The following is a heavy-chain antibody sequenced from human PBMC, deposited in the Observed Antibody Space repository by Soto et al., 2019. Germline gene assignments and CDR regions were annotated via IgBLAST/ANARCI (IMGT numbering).Heavy chain of an antibody. J-gene: IGHJ6*02. Sequence: QVQLVESGGGVVQPGGSLRLSCAASGFTFSTYDMHWVRQAPGKGLEWVAVTSYDGSNEYYADSVKGRFTISRENSKNTLCLQMSSLRAEDTAVYYCAKDDYGMDAWGQGTTVTVSS. CDR1: GFTFSTYD. CDR2: TSYDGSNE. CDR3: AKDDYGMDA. V-gene: IGHV3-30*18.